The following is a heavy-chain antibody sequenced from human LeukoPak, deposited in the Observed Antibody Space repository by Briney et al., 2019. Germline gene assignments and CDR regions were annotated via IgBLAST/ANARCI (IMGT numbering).Heavy chain of an antibody. Sequence: SETLSLTCTVSGGSISSYYWSWIRQPPGKGLEWIGYIYYSGSTNYNPSLKSRVTISVDTSKNQFSLKLSSVTAADTAVYYCARLGIAAAGHYFDYWGQGTLVTVSS. CDR3: ARLGIAAAGHYFDY. D-gene: IGHD6-13*01. V-gene: IGHV4-59*12. CDR1: GGSISSYY. J-gene: IGHJ4*02. CDR2: IYYSGST.